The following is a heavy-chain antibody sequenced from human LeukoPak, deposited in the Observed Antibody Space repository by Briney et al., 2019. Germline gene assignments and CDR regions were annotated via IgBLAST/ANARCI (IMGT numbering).Heavy chain of an antibody. Sequence: FLQISCSGSGYRSLRYCLGCVPQMLGLPLECLPFIHPGDSEPTYTTSVQGQVSISADKSISTAYLQWSRLKAPDPAMYYCARQSRVSGSWYILDYWGQGTLVTVSS. V-gene: IGHV5-51*01. CDR2: IHPGDSEP. CDR1: GYRSLRYC. J-gene: IGHJ4*02. CDR3: ARQSRVSGSWYILDY. D-gene: IGHD6-13*01.